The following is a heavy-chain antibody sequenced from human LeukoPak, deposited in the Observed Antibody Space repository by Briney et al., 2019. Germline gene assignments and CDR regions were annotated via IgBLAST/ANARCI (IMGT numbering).Heavy chain of an antibody. D-gene: IGHD3-10*01. CDR3: ARDGWYGEVFDY. V-gene: IGHV4-4*07. CDR2: IYTSGST. Sequence: SETLSLTCSVSGGTISSYYLSWIRQPAGKGLEWIGRIYTSGSTNYNPSLKSRVSMSVETTVETSKTQYSLKLSSVTAADAAVYYCARDGWYGEVFDYWGQGTLVIVSS. J-gene: IGHJ4*02. CDR1: GGTISSYY.